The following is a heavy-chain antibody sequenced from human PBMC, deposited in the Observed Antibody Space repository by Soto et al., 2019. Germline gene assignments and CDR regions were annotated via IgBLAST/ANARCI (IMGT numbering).Heavy chain of an antibody. CDR2: VYYTGST. V-gene: IGHV4-59*08. CDR3: ARTVLGPDLLADSFVDYYSYMDV. D-gene: IGHD3-9*01. J-gene: IGHJ6*03. CDR1: VGSISNFY. Sequence: PSETLSLTCTVSVGSISNFYWSWIRQPPGKGLEWIGYVYYTGSTSYNPSLKRRVTFSADSSRGQFSLRLNSVTAADTAVYYCARTVLGPDLLADSFVDYYSYMDVWGQGTTLTVSS.